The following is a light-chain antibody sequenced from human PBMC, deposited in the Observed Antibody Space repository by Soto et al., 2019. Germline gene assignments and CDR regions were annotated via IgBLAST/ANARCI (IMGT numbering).Light chain of an antibody. CDR1: QAVSTW. J-gene: IGKJ4*01. CDR2: AAS. Sequence: DIQMTQSPSFVSAYVGDRVTITCRASQAVSTWLAWYQQKPGDAPKLLIYAASTLQSGVPSRFSGSGSGTDFTLTIRSLQPEDFATYYCQQSNSFPRTFGGGTKVYIK. CDR3: QQSNSFPRT. V-gene: IGKV1-12*01.